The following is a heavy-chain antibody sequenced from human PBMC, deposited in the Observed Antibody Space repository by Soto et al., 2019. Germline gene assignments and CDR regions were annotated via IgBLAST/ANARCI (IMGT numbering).Heavy chain of an antibody. CDR3: ARRLYYDSSGFEGGGMDV. J-gene: IGHJ6*02. Sequence: SETLSLTCTVSGGSISSSSYYCGWIRQPPGKGLEWIGSIYYSGSTYYNPSLKSRVTISVDTSKNQFSLKLSSVTAADTAVYYCARRLYYDSSGFEGGGMDVWGQGTTVT. CDR1: GGSISSSSYY. CDR2: IYYSGST. V-gene: IGHV4-39*01. D-gene: IGHD3-22*01.